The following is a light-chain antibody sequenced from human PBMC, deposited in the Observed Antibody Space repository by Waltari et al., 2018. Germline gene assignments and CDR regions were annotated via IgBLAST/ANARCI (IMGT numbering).Light chain of an antibody. Sequence: DIQMTQSPSSLSASVGDRISISCRASQIIRTYVNWYQQKPGKAPKILISAASTLRGEVPSRFSGSGSGTDFTLTISGLQPDDFATYFCQQYYTSWTFGHGTKV. V-gene: IGKV1-39*01. CDR1: QIIRTY. J-gene: IGKJ1*01. CDR2: AAS. CDR3: QQYYTSWT.